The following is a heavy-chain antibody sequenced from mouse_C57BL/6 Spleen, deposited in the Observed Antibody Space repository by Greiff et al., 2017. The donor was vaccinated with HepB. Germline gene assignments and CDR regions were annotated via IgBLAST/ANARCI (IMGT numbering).Heavy chain of an antibody. V-gene: IGHV1-50*01. Sequence: QVQLQQSGAELVKPGASVKLSCKASGYTFTSYWMQWVKQRPGQGLEWIGEIDPSDSYTNYNQKFKGKATLTVDTSSSTAYMQLSSLTSEDSAVYYCACGYPYFDYWGQGTTLTVSS. J-gene: IGHJ2*01. CDR2: IDPSDSYT. D-gene: IGHD2-2*01. CDR1: GYTFTSYW. CDR3: ACGYPYFDY.